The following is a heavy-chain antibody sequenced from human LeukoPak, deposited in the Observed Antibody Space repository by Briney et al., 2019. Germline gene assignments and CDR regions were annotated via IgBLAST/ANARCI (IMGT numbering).Heavy chain of an antibody. J-gene: IGHJ3*02. D-gene: IGHD2-2*01. V-gene: IGHV1-2*02. Sequence: ASVKVSCKASGYTFTGYYMHWVRQAPGQGLEWMGWINPNSGGTNYAQKFQGRVTMTRDTSISTAYMELSRLRSDDTAVYYCARAPGHIVVVPAAYMDDAFDIWGQGTMVTVSS. CDR1: GYTFTGYY. CDR2: INPNSGGT. CDR3: ARAPGHIVVVPAAYMDDAFDI.